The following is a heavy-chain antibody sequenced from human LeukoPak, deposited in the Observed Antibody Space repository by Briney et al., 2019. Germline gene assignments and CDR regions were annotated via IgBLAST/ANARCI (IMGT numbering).Heavy chain of an antibody. Sequence: GGSLRLSCAASGFTFSSYAMSWVRQAPGKGLEWVSAISSSGGSTYYADSVKGRFTNSRDNSKNTLYLQMNSLRAEDAAVYYCAKDRMVRGVTNGFDYWGQGTLVTVSS. J-gene: IGHJ4*02. CDR1: GFTFSSYA. D-gene: IGHD3-10*01. V-gene: IGHV3-23*01. CDR3: AKDRMVRGVTNGFDY. CDR2: ISSSGGST.